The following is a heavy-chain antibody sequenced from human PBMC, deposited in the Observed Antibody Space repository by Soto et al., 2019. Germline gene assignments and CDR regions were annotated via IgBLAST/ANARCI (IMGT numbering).Heavy chain of an antibody. CDR2: ISYSGNT. Sequence: QVQLQESGPGLVKPSQTLSLTCTVSGGSFSGGGYYWSWIHQHPGKGLEWMGYISYSGNTKYKPSLQSRITISVDTSENQFSLRLTSVTAADTAIYFCVRTSIFGVVRNAFDIWGQGTLVTVSS. D-gene: IGHD3-3*01. CDR1: GGSFSGGGYY. J-gene: IGHJ3*02. CDR3: VRTSIFGVVRNAFDI. V-gene: IGHV4-31*03.